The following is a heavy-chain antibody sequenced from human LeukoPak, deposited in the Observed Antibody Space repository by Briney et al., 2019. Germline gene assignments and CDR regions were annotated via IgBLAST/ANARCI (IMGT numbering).Heavy chain of an antibody. CDR1: GYSISSGYY. D-gene: IGHD3-10*01. Sequence: SETLSLTCTVSGYSISSGYYWGWIRQPPGKGLEWIGHIYYSGSTNYNPSLKSRVTISIDTSKNQFSLKLSSVTAADTAVYYCARENVFLWLGANNYYYMDVWGKGTTVTISS. V-gene: IGHV4-38-2*02. CDR3: ARENVFLWLGANNYYYMDV. CDR2: IYYSGST. J-gene: IGHJ6*03.